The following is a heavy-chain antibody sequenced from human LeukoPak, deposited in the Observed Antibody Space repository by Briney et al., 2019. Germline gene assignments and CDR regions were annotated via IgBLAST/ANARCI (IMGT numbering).Heavy chain of an antibody. CDR3: ARDRYGSATVVTPLGYYFDY. CDR2: IDSSSSTI. Sequence: GGSLRLSCAASGFTFSSYSMNWVRQAPGKGLEWVSYIDSSSSTIYYADSVKGRFTISRDNAKNSLYLQMNSLRAEDTAVYYCARDRYGSATVVTPLGYYFDYWGQGTLVTVSS. CDR1: GFTFSSYS. D-gene: IGHD4-23*01. V-gene: IGHV3-48*04. J-gene: IGHJ4*02.